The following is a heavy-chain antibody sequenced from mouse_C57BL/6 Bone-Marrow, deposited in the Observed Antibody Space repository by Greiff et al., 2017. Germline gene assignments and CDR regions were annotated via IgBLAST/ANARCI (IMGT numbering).Heavy chain of an antibody. V-gene: IGHV1-55*01. Sequence: QVQLQQPGAELVKPGASVKMSCKASGYTFTSYWITWVKQRPGQGLEWIGDIYPTSGRTNYNEKFKSKAILTVDTSSNTAYMQLSSRTSEDSAVFYCARTGPLGRSFDYWGQGTTLTGSS. CDR3: ARTGPLGRSFDY. J-gene: IGHJ2*01. CDR1: GYTFTSYW. D-gene: IGHD4-1*01. CDR2: IYPTSGRT.